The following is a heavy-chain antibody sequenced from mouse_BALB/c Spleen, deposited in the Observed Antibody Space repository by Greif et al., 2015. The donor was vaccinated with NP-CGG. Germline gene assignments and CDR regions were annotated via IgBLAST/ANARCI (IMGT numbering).Heavy chain of an antibody. CDR3: ARRDYGDFFDY. J-gene: IGHJ2*01. Sequence: DLVKPGASVKLSCKASGYTFTSYWINWIKQRPGQGLEWIGRIAPGSGSTYYNEMFKGKATLTVDTSSSTAYMQLSSLSSEDSAVYFCARRDYGDFFDYWGLGTTLTVSS. CDR1: GYTFTSYW. CDR2: IAPGSGST. D-gene: IGHD2-4*01. V-gene: IGHV1S41*01.